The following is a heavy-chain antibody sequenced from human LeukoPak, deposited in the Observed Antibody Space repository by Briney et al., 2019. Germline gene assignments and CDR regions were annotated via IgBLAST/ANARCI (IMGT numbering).Heavy chain of an antibody. Sequence: GRSLRLSCAASGFTFSSYGMHWVRQAPGKGLEWVAVIWYDGSNKYYADSVKGRFTISRDNSKNTLYLQMNSLRAEDTAVYYCAKGYGYDSSGYYDPRGQGTLVTVSS. V-gene: IGHV3-33*06. J-gene: IGHJ5*02. CDR2: IWYDGSNK. D-gene: IGHD3-22*01. CDR3: AKGYGYDSSGYYDP. CDR1: GFTFSSYG.